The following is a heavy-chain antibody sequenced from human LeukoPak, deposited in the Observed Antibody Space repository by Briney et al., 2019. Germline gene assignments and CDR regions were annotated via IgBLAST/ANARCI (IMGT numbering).Heavy chain of an antibody. CDR2: INHSGST. Sequence: SETLSLTCAVYGGSFSGYYWSWIRQPPGKELEWIGEINHSGSTNYNPSLKSRVTISVDTSKNQFSLKLSSVTAADTAVYYCARLLTYYYDSSGRRGYNWFDPWGQGTLVTVSS. D-gene: IGHD3-22*01. CDR3: ARLLTYYYDSSGRRGYNWFDP. V-gene: IGHV4-34*01. J-gene: IGHJ5*02. CDR1: GGSFSGYY.